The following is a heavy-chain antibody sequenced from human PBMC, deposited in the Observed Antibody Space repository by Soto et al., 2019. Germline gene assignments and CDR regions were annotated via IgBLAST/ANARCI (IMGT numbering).Heavy chain of an antibody. J-gene: IGHJ5*02. V-gene: IGHV4-59*01. CDR3: ARGDDFWSGYWP. Sequence: TSETLSLTWSVSAGSISSYYWSWIGQPPGKGLEWIGYIHYSGGTNYNPSLKSRVTISVDTTKNQLSLKLTSVTAADTAAYYCARGDDFWSGYWPWGQGTLVTVSS. D-gene: IGHD3-3*01. CDR1: AGSISSYY. CDR2: IHYSGGT.